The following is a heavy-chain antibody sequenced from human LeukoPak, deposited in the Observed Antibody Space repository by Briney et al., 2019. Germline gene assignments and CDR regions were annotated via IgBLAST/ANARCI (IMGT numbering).Heavy chain of an antibody. J-gene: IGHJ4*02. D-gene: IGHD6-13*01. CDR1: GFTFTNAW. Sequence: PGGSLRLSCAASGFTFTNAWMSWVRQAPGKGLEWVGRIKRNSYGWTTDYAAPVKGRFTISRDDAKNTVYLQMNSLKTEDTGVYYCTTNAAVGTWEVFDYWGQGTLVTVPS. CDR3: TTNAAVGTWEVFDY. CDR2: IKRNSYGWTT. V-gene: IGHV3-15*01.